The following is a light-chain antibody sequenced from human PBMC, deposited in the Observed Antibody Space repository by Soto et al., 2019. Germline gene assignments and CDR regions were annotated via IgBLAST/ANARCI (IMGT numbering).Light chain of an antibody. CDR1: QSLLHSNGYNY. V-gene: IGKV2-28*01. CDR2: LGS. J-gene: IGKJ1*01. Sequence: DIVMTQSPLSLPVTPGEPASISCRSSQSLLHSNGYNYVDWYLQKPGQSPQLLIYLGSNRASGVPDRFSGSGSGTDFTLKISRVEAEDVGVYYCMQALQTPRTFGQGTKVESK. CDR3: MQALQTPRT.